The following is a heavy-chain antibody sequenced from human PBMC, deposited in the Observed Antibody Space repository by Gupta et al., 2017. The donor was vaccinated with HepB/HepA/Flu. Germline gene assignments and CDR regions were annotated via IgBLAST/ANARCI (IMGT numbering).Heavy chain of an antibody. CDR1: TFILRSSW. V-gene: IGHV3-7*01. J-gene: IGHJ4*02. Sequence: EVHLVESGGRLVQPGESLKLSCSASTFILRSSWMNWVRQAPGKGLEWVASVAQNETQKFYADSVKGRFIISRDNAKNSLYLEMNSLRAEDTAVYYCVRDRAFKSFDFWGQGTLVSVSS. CDR3: VRDRAFKSFDF. D-gene: IGHD3-3*02. CDR2: VAQNETQK.